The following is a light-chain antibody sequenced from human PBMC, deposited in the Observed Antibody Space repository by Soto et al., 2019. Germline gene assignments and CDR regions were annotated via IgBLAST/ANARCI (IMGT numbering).Light chain of an antibody. CDR2: SNN. Sequence: QSVLTQPPSVSGAPGQRVTISCTGSSANIGAAYNVDWYQQLPGTAPKLLIYSNNQRPSGVPDRFSGSKSGTSASLAISGLQSDDEADYYCAAWDDSLNGYVFGSGTKVTVL. CDR1: SANIGAAYN. V-gene: IGLV1-44*01. CDR3: AAWDDSLNGYV. J-gene: IGLJ1*01.